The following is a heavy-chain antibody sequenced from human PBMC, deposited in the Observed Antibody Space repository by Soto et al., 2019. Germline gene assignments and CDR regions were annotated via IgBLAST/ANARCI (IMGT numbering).Heavy chain of an antibody. D-gene: IGHD3-22*01. CDR2: ISSSSSTI. CDR3: AREYYDSSGYDY. J-gene: IGHJ4*02. CDR1: GFTFSSYS. V-gene: IGHV3-48*01. Sequence: GGSLRLSCAASGFTFSSYSMNWVRQAPGKGLEWVSYISSSSSTIYYADSVKGRVTITRDTSASTAYMELSSLRSEDTAVYYCAREYYDSSGYDYWGQGTLVTVSS.